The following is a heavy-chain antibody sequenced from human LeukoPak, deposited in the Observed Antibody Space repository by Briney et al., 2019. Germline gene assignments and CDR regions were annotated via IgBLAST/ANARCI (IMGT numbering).Heavy chain of an antibody. J-gene: IGHJ4*02. CDR2: ISGSGGGT. D-gene: IGHD1-26*01. V-gene: IGHV3-23*01. Sequence: GGSLRLSCAASGFTFSNYAMSWVRQAPGKGLEWVSGISGSGGGTYYADSVKGRFTISRDNSKNTLYLQMNSLRAEDTAVYSCAKLFLWELPGDWGQGTLVTVSS. CDR3: AKLFLWELPGD. CDR1: GFTFSNYA.